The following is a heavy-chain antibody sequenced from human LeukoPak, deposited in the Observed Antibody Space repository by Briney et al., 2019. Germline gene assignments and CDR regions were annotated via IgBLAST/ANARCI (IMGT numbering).Heavy chain of an antibody. CDR2: IYYSKNT. Sequence: SETLSLTCTVSGGSISSSSAYWGWIRQPPGKGLEWIGSIYYSKNTYYNPSLKSRVTISGDTSKNQFSLKLSSVTAADTAVYYCARDVGGSSGFDYWGQGTLVTVSS. CDR1: GGSISSSSAY. D-gene: IGHD6-6*01. CDR3: ARDVGGSSGFDY. V-gene: IGHV4-39*07. J-gene: IGHJ4*02.